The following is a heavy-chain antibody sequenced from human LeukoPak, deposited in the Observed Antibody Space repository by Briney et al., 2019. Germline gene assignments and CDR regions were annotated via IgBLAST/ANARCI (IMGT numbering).Heavy chain of an antibody. Sequence: PGGSLRLSCAASGFTFSNYVMHWVRQAPGKGLEWVALIAYDGGEKYYADSVKGRFTISRDNSKNTLYLQMNSLRAEDTAMFYCARARGDSSSASRYFDYWGQGALVTVSS. CDR3: ARARGDSSSASRYFDY. D-gene: IGHD5-18*01. CDR1: GFTFSNYV. V-gene: IGHV3-30-3*01. CDR2: IAYDGGEK. J-gene: IGHJ4*02.